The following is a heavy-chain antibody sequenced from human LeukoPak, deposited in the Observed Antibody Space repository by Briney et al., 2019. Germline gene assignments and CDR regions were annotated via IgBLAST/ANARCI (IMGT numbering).Heavy chain of an antibody. V-gene: IGHV3-7*01. CDR3: ASTPGYYDILTGYYIYFDY. D-gene: IGHD3-9*01. CDR1: GFTFSDFC. J-gene: IGHJ4*02. CDR2: INPGGSDH. Sequence: GGSLRLSCAASGFTFSDFCMDWLRQAPGKGLEWVASINPGGSDHYCVDSVKGRFSISRDNAKNSLYLQMNSLRAEDTAVYYCASTPGYYDILTGYYIYFDYWGQGTLVTVSS.